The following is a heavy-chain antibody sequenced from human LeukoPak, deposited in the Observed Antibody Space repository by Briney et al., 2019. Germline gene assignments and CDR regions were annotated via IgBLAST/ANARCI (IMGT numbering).Heavy chain of an antibody. CDR1: GFTFSRHA. D-gene: IGHD2-21*02. V-gene: IGHV3-30*04. CDR3: AKDPSEGSWAPVTAYVDY. Sequence: PGGSLRLSCAASGFTFSRHAMHWVRQAPGSGLEWVAVIAFDGSNKYYADSVQGRFTISRDNSRNTLYLQMNTLRAEDTAVYYCAKDPSEGSWAPVTAYVDYWGQGTLVTVSS. CDR2: IAFDGSNK. J-gene: IGHJ4*02.